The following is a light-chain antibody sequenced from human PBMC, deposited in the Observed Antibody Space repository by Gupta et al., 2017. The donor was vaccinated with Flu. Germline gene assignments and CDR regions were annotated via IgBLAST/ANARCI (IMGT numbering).Light chain of an antibody. CDR1: QSVSSNY. CDR2: GAS. J-gene: IGKJ1*01. V-gene: IGKV3-20*01. Sequence: GTLSLSPGERATLSCRASQSVSSNYLAWYQQKPGQAPRLLIYGASSRATGIPDRFSGSGSGTDFSLTISRLEPEDFAVYYCQQYGRLPITFGQGTKVDIK. CDR3: QQYGRLPIT.